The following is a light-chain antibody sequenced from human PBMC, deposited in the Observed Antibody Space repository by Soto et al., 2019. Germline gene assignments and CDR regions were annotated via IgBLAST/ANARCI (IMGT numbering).Light chain of an antibody. Sequence: QSVLTQPASVSGSPGQSITISCTGTNSDVGGYNYVSWCQQHPGKAPKLIIYEVSNRPSGVSNRFSGSKSGNTASLIIYGLQTEDEADYYCKSYTSSRTLVFGTGTKVTVL. V-gene: IGLV2-14*01. J-gene: IGLJ1*01. CDR3: KSYTSSRTLV. CDR2: EVS. CDR1: NSDVGGYNY.